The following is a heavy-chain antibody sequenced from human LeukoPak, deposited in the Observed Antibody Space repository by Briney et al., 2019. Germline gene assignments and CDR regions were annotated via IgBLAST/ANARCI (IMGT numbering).Heavy chain of an antibody. CDR3: AKDKSMVRELDY. D-gene: IGHD3-10*01. J-gene: IGHJ4*02. Sequence: TGGSLRLSCAASGFTVSSNYMSWVRQAPGKGLEWVSVIYSGGSTYYADSVKGRFTISRDNSKNTLFLQMNSLRAEDTAVYYCAKDKSMVRELDYWGQGNLVTVSS. CDR1: GFTVSSNY. CDR2: IYSGGST. V-gene: IGHV3-53*05.